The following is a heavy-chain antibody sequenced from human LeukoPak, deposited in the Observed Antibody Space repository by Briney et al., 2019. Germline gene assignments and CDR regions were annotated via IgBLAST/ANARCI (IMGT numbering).Heavy chain of an antibody. CDR3: ARDTPPRDTYYYDSSGYYLGAFDI. V-gene: IGHV4-59*01. J-gene: IGHJ3*02. CDR1: GGSISSYY. Sequence: PSETLSLTSTVSGGSISSYYWSWIRQPPGKGLEWIGYIYYSGSTNYNPSLKSRVTISVDTSKNQFSLKLSSVTAADTAVYYCARDTPPRDTYYYDSSGYYLGAFDIWGQGTMVTVSS. CDR2: IYYSGST. D-gene: IGHD3-22*01.